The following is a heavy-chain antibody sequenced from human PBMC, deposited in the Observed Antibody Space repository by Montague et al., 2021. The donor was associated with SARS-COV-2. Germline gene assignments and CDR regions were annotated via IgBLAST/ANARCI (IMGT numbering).Heavy chain of an antibody. CDR1: GFSLSTSGRC. CDR2: IDWDGDK. V-gene: IGHV2-70*11. J-gene: IGHJ6*02. CDR3: ARGPSDTYYYNGMDV. Sequence: VKPTQTLTLTCTFSGFSLSTSGRCMTWIRQPPGKALEWLARIDWDGDKYYNTSLKSRLTISKDTSKNLVVLTMTNMDPVDTATYYCARGPSDTYYYNGMDVWGRGTTVTVSS.